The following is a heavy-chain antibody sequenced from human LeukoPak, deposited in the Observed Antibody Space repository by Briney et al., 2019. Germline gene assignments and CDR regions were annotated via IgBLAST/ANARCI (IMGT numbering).Heavy chain of an antibody. CDR3: ARTFLYSSSWDAAFDI. D-gene: IGHD6-13*01. J-gene: IGHJ3*02. V-gene: IGHV1-8*03. CDR2: MNPNSGNT. CDR1: GYTFTSYD. Sequence: ASVKVSCKASGYTFTSYDINWVRQATGQGLEWMGWMNPNSGNTGYAQKFQGRVTITRNTSISTAYMELSSLRSEDTAVYYCARTFLYSSSWDAAFDIWGQGTMVTVSS.